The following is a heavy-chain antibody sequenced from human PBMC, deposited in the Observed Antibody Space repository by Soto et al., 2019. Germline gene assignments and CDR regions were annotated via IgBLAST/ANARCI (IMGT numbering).Heavy chain of an antibody. CDR1: GGSVSSGSYY. J-gene: IGHJ5*02. CDR3: ARSSHKESWFDP. Sequence: PSETLSLTCTVSGGSVSSGSYYWSWIRQPPGKGLEWIGRVYSSGSASYNPSLRSRVTMSVDTSKNQFSLKLNSVTAADTAVYYCARSSHKESWFDPWGQGTLVTVSS. D-gene: IGHD6-13*01. CDR2: VYSSGSA. V-gene: IGHV4-61*01.